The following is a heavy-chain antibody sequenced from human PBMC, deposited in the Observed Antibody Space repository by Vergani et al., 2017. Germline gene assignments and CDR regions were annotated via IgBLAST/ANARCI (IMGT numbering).Heavy chain of an antibody. D-gene: IGHD4-17*01. CDR2: IYYSGTT. CDR1: GGSITSSSYY. V-gene: IGHV4-39*01. J-gene: IGHJ4*02. CDR3: ASGWVFGDSR. Sequence: QLQLQESGPGLVKPSETLSLTCTVSGGSITSSSYYWGWIRQPPGKGLEWIGSIYYSGTTYYNPSLKSRLTISVDASKNQFSLQLSSVTAPDPAVYYCASGWVFGDSRWGQGTLVTVSS.